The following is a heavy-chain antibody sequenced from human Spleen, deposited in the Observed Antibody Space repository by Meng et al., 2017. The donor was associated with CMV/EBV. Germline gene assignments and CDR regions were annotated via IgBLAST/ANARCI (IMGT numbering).Heavy chain of an antibody. CDR3: ASTSTLVRGVIRD. Sequence: GESLKISCAASGFTFTNYGMHWVRQAPGKGLEWVSVIYSGGSSTYYADSVKGRFTISRDNSKNTLYLQMSSLRAEDTAVYYCASTSTLVRGVIRDWGQGTLVTVSS. CDR2: IYSGGSST. D-gene: IGHD3-10*01. CDR1: GFTFTNYG. J-gene: IGHJ4*02. V-gene: IGHV3-NL1*01.